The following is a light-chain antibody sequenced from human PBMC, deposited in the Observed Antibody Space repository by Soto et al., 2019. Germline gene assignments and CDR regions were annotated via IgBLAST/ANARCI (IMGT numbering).Light chain of an antibody. CDR3: QQSHSSPWT. J-gene: IGKJ1*01. CDR2: GTS. CDR1: QSISYS. V-gene: IGKV1-39*01. Sequence: LQLTQSPSPPSASFGDRITITCRASQSISYSLNCYQQKPGNPPNLPICGTSDLQSGVPSRFSGSGSGTEFTLTLSSLQRDDFATYYWQQSHSSPWTFGQGTKVEIK.